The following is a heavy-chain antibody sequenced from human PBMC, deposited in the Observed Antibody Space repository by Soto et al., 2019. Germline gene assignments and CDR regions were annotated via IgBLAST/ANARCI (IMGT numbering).Heavy chain of an antibody. Sequence: EVQLVESGGGLVQPGGSLRLSCAASGFSFSSYWMNWVRQAPGLGLEWLAIIRKDGSETHYLDSVKGRFTISRDNANISLFLQMNSLRADDTAVYYCVGGAGWELDYWGQGTLVTVSS. J-gene: IGHJ4*02. CDR2: IRKDGSET. D-gene: IGHD1-26*01. CDR3: VGGAGWELDY. CDR1: GFSFSSYW. V-gene: IGHV3-7*03.